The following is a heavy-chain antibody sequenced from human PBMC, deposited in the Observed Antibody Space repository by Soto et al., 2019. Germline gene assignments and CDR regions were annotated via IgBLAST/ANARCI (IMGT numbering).Heavy chain of an antibody. CDR3: ARGLPDFWSGLNWFDP. CDR2: IYYSGST. Sequence: SETLSLTCTVSGGSISSGDYYWSWIRQPPGKGLEWIGYIYYSGSTYYNPSLKSRVTISVDTSKNQFSLKLSSVTAADTAVYYCARGLPDFWSGLNWFDPWGQGTLVTVSS. J-gene: IGHJ5*02. CDR1: GGSISSGDYY. V-gene: IGHV4-30-4*01. D-gene: IGHD3-3*01.